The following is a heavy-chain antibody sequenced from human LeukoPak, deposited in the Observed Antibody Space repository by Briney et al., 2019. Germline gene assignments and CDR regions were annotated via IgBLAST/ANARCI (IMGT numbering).Heavy chain of an antibody. D-gene: IGHD3-10*01. CDR3: ARALWSGPVYYGMDV. CDR2: ISSTSSYI. V-gene: IGHV3-21*01. J-gene: IGHJ6*02. CDR1: GFTFSNYN. Sequence: PGGSLRLSCAASGFTFSNYNFYWVRQAPGKGLEWVPSISSTSSYIYYADSMKGRFTISRDNAKNSLYLQMNSLRAEDTAVYYCARALWSGPVYYGMDVWGQGTTVTVSS.